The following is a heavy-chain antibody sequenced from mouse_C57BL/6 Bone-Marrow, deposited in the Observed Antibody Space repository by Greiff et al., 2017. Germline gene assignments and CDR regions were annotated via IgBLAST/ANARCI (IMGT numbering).Heavy chain of an antibody. Sequence: DVKLQESGAELVRPWASVKLSCTASGFNIKDDYMHWVKQRPEQGLEWIGWIDPENGDTEYASKFQGKATITADTSSNTAYLQLSSLTSEDTAVYYCTTWRGDYFDYWGQGTTLTVSS. CDR1: GFNIKDDY. V-gene: IGHV14-4*01. CDR2: IDPENGDT. J-gene: IGHJ2*01. CDR3: TTWRGDYFDY.